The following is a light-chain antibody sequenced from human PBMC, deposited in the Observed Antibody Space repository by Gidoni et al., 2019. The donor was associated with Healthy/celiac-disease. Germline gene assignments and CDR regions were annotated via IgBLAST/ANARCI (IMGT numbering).Light chain of an antibody. V-gene: IGLV1-47*01. CDR1: SSNIGSNY. Sequence: QSVLTQPPSASGTPGQRVTISCSGSSSNIGSNYVYWYQQLPGTAPKLLIYRNNLRPSGVPDRFSGSQSGTSASLAISGLRSEDEADYYCAAWDDSRSGYVIFGGGTKLTVL. J-gene: IGLJ2*01. CDR2: RNN. CDR3: AAWDDSRSGYVI.